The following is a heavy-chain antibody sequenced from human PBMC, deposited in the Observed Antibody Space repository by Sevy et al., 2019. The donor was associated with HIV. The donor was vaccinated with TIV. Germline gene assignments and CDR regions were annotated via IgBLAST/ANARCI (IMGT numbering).Heavy chain of an antibody. CDR1: GFSFSKYW. V-gene: IGHV3-7*01. CDR3: ARDPDILSGYPSHYFDY. CDR2: IKEDGSQK. Sequence: GGSLRLSCAASGFSFSKYWMSWVRQAPGKGLEWVANIKEDGSQKNYLESVKGRFTISRDKAENLLYLQMNNLRADDTAVYYCARDPDILSGYPSHYFDYWGQGTLVTVSS. J-gene: IGHJ4*02. D-gene: IGHD3-9*01.